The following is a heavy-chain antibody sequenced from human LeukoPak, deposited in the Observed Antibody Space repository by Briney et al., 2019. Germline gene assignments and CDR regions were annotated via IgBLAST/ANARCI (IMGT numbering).Heavy chain of an antibody. J-gene: IGHJ4*02. CDR3: ARGRSRKDY. CDR1: GGSFSGYY. V-gene: IGHV4-34*01. Sequence: SETLSLTCAVYGGSFSGYYWSWIRQPPGKGLEWIGEINHSGSTNYNPSLKSRVTISVDTSKNQFSLKLSSVTAADTAVYYCARGRSRKDYWGQGILVTVSS. CDR2: INHSGST. D-gene: IGHD2-2*01.